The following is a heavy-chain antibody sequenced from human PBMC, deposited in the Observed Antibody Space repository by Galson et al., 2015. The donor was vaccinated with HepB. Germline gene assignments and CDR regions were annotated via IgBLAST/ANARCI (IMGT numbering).Heavy chain of an antibody. CDR3: ARGYCSSASCYPGDV. CDR2: IQTSGST. V-gene: IGHV4-61*09. D-gene: IGHD2-2*01. CDR1: GGSISSGNDY. Sequence: TLSLTCTVSGGSISSGNDYWSWIRQPAGKGLEWIGHIQTSGSTNYNPSLKSRVTMSVDTSKNQFSLKLSSVTPADTAVYYCARGYCSSASCYPGDVWGKGTTVTVSS. J-gene: IGHJ6*04.